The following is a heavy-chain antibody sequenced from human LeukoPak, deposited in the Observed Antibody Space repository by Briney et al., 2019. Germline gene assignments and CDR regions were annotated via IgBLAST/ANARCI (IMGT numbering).Heavy chain of an antibody. J-gene: IGHJ3*02. CDR2: ISSSSGTI. CDR1: GFTFSSYS. CDR3: AREGYGSGSYYNNDAFDI. V-gene: IGHV3-48*01. D-gene: IGHD3-10*01. Sequence: PGGSLRLSCAASGFTFSSYSMTWVRQSPGKGLEWVSYISSSSGTIYYADSVKGRLTISRDNAKNSLYLQMNSLRAEDTAVYYCAREGYGSGSYYNNDAFDIWGQGTMVTVSS.